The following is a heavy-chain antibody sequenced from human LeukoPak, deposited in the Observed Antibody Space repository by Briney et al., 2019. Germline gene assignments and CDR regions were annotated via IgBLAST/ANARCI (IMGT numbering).Heavy chain of an antibody. Sequence: GGSLRLSCAASGFTFSSYSMNWVRQAPGKGLEWVSYISSSSSTIYYADSVKGRFTISRDNAKNSLYLQMNSLRAEDTAVYYCAREEGDITDGYDYWGQGTLVTVSS. V-gene: IGHV3-48*01. D-gene: IGHD5-24*01. J-gene: IGHJ4*02. CDR1: GFTFSSYS. CDR2: ISSSSSTI. CDR3: AREEGDITDGYDY.